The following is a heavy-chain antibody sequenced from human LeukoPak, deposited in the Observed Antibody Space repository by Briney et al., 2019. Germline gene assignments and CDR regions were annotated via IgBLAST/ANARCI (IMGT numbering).Heavy chain of an antibody. CDR1: GFTFSTYS. J-gene: IGHJ4*02. CDR2: ISSSSTTI. Sequence: PGGSLRLSCAASGFTFSTYSMNWVRQAPGKGLEWVSYISSSSTTIYYADSVKGRFTISRDTAKNSLYLQMNSLRAEDTAVYFCARRGTLDYWGQGTLVTVSS. V-gene: IGHV3-48*04. CDR3: ARRGTLDY.